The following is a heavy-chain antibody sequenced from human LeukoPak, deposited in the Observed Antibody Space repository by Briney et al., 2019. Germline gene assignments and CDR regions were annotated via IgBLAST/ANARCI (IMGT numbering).Heavy chain of an antibody. D-gene: IGHD5-24*01. Sequence: GGSLRLPCAASGFTFSSYAMSWVRQAPGKGLEWVSAISGSGGSTYYADSVKGRFTISRDNSRNTLYLQMNSLRAEDTAVYYCANRDGYNYDFDYWGQGTLVTVSS. CDR2: ISGSGGST. V-gene: IGHV3-23*01. CDR3: ANRDGYNYDFDY. J-gene: IGHJ4*02. CDR1: GFTFSSYA.